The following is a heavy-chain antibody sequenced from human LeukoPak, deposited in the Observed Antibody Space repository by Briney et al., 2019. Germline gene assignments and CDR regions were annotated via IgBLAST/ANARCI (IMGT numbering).Heavy chain of an antibody. CDR1: GFTFSSYA. V-gene: IGHV3-23*01. CDR2: ISGSGGST. Sequence: GGSLRLSCAASGFTFSSYAMSWVRQAPGKGLEWVSAISGSGGSTYYADSVKGRFTTSRDNSKNTLYLQMNSLRAEDTAVYYCARSRSGYSYDHAAFEIWGQGTMVTVSS. CDR3: ARSRSGYSYDHAAFEI. J-gene: IGHJ3*02. D-gene: IGHD5-18*01.